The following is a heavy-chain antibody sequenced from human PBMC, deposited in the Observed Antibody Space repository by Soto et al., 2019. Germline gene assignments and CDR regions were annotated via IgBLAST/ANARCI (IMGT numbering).Heavy chain of an antibody. V-gene: IGHV3-7*01. CDR2: IKHDGSEK. J-gene: IGHJ6*02. CDR1: GFTFSSYW. CDR3: TRVYPGSGWPYHYYGMDV. Sequence: EVQLVESGGGLVQPGGSLRLSCAASGFTFSSYWMSWVRQAPGKGLEWVANIKHDGSEKYYVDSLEGRFTISRDNTNNSLYLQMNSLRAEDTAVYYCTRVYPGSGWPYHYYGMDVWGQGTTVTVSS. D-gene: IGHD6-19*01.